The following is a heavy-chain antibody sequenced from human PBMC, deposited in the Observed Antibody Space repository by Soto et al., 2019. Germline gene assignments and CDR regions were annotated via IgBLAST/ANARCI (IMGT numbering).Heavy chain of an antibody. CDR2: IIPIFGTA. CDR1: GGTFSSYA. V-gene: IGHV1-69*13. Sequence: SVKVSCKASGGTFSSYAISWVRQAPGQGLEWMGGIIPIFGTANYAQKFQGRVTITADESTSTAYMELSSLRSEDTAVYYCARDQQGSGWSHGYYYGMDVWGQGTTVTVSS. D-gene: IGHD6-19*01. J-gene: IGHJ6*02. CDR3: ARDQQGSGWSHGYYYGMDV.